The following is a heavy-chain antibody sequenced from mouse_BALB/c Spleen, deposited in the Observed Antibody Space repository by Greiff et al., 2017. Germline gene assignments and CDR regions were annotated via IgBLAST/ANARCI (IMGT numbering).Heavy chain of an antibody. CDR3: ARDGYGNYDSFAY. V-gene: IGHV2-9*02. Sequence: VKLMESGPGLVAPSQSLSITCTVSGFSLTSYGVHWVRQPPGKGLEWLGVIWAGGSTNYNSALMSRLSISKDNSKSQVFLKMNSLQTADTAMYYCARDGYGNYDSFAYWGQGTLVTVSA. D-gene: IGHD2-10*02. CDR1: GFSLTSYG. CDR2: IWAGGST. J-gene: IGHJ3*01.